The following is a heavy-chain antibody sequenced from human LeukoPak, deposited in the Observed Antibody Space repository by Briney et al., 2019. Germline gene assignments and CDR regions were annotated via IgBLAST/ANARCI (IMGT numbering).Heavy chain of an antibody. Sequence: GGSLRLSCAASGFTFSGNWMSWVRQAPGKGLEWVANINQDGSEKYYVDSVKGRFTISRDNAKNSLYLQMNSLRAEDTAVYYCAELGITMIGGVWGKGTTVTISS. CDR2: INQDGSEK. CDR3: AELGITMIGGV. CDR1: GFTFSGNW. J-gene: IGHJ6*04. D-gene: IGHD3-10*02. V-gene: IGHV3-7*01.